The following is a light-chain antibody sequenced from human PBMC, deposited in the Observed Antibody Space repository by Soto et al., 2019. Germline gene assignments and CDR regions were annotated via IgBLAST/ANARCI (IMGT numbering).Light chain of an antibody. CDR3: SSYAGNNNVV. Sequence: QAVVTQPPSAPGSPGQSVTISCTGTSSDVGDYKFVSWYQQHPGKAPKLLIYEVSRRPSGVPDRFSGSKSGNTASLTVSGLQAEDEADYYCSSYAGNNNVVFGGGTKLTVL. V-gene: IGLV2-8*01. J-gene: IGLJ2*01. CDR1: SSDVGDYKF. CDR2: EVS.